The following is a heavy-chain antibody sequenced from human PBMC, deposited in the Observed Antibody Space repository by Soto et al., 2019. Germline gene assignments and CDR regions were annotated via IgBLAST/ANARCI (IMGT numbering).Heavy chain of an antibody. CDR2: IKQDGSEK. D-gene: IGHD3-9*01. CDR3: ASLEGSEPGCDWFTGNSYYYYGMDV. CDR1: GFTFSSYW. J-gene: IGHJ6*02. V-gene: IGHV3-7*01. Sequence: GGSLRLSCAASGFTFSSYWMSWVRQAPGKGLEWVANIKQDGSEKYYVDSVKGRFTISRDNAKNSLYLQMNSLRAEDTAVDYCASLEGSEPGCDWFTGNSYYYYGMDVWGQGTTVTVSS.